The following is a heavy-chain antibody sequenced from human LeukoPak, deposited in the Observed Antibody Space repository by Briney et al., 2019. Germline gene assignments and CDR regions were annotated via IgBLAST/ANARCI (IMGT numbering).Heavy chain of an antibody. V-gene: IGHV1-2*04. CDR3: ARDKAPLFFGVVIEYSYGMDV. J-gene: IGHJ6*02. D-gene: IGHD3-3*01. Sequence: ASVKVSCKASGYTFAGYYMHWVRQAPGQGLEWMGWINPNSGGTNYAQKFQGWVTMTRDTSISTAYMELSRLRSDDTAVYYCARDKAPLFFGVVIEYSYGMDVWGQGTTVTVSS. CDR2: INPNSGGT. CDR1: GYTFAGYY.